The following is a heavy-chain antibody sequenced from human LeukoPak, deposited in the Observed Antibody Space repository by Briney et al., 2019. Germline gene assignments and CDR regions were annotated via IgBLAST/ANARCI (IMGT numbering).Heavy chain of an antibody. CDR2: IKQDGSEK. CDR1: GLTFSSYW. Sequence: GGSLRLSCAASGLTFSSYWMSWVRQAPGKGLEWVANIKQDGSEKYYVDSVKGRFTISRDNAKNSLYLQMNSLRAEDTAVYYCASLPPRGYSYGRAIDYWGQGTLVTVSS. D-gene: IGHD5-18*01. CDR3: ASLPPRGYSYGRAIDY. J-gene: IGHJ4*02. V-gene: IGHV3-7*01.